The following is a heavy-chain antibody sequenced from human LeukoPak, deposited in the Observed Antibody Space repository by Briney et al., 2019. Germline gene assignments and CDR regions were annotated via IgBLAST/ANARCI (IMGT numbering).Heavy chain of an antibody. CDR2: ISSTSSTI. D-gene: IGHD3-10*01. V-gene: IGHV3-48*01. CDR3: AKDQTTLTYYYGSGSYGY. Sequence: PGGSLRLSCAASGFTFSSYSMNWVRQAPGKGLEWVSYISSTSSTIYYADSVKGRFTISRDNAKNSLYLQMNSLRAEDTAVYYCAKDQTTLTYYYGSGSYGYWGQGTLVTVSS. J-gene: IGHJ4*02. CDR1: GFTFSSYS.